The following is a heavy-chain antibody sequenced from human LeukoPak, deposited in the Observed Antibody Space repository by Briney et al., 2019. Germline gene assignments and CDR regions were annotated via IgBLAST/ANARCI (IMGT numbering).Heavy chain of an antibody. CDR3: AKDRQLFSSSWYVGDY. J-gene: IGHJ4*02. D-gene: IGHD6-13*01. CDR1: GFSFSSYA. V-gene: IGHV3-23*01. CDR2: ISGSGGST. Sequence: PGGSLRLSCAASGFSFSSYAMSWVRQAPGKGLEWVSAISGSGGSTYYADSVEGRFTISRDNSKNTLYLQTNSLRAEDTAVYYCAKDRQLFSSSWYVGDYWGQGTLVTVSS.